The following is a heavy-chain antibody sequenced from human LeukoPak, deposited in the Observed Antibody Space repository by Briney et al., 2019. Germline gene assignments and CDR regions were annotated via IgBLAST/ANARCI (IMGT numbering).Heavy chain of an antibody. Sequence: SETLSLTCTVSGGSISSYYWSWIRQPAGKGLEWIGRIYTSGSTNYNPSLKSRVTMSVDTSKNQFSLKLSSVTAADTAVYYCAREIVGATHDAFDIWGQGTMVTVSS. J-gene: IGHJ3*02. D-gene: IGHD1-26*01. CDR3: AREIVGATHDAFDI. CDR1: GGSISSYY. V-gene: IGHV4-4*07. CDR2: IYTSGST.